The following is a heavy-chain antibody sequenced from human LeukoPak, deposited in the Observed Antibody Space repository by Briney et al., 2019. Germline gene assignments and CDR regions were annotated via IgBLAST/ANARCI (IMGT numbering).Heavy chain of an antibody. CDR3: ASGYSYGSDFDY. V-gene: IGHV1-69*05. CDR1: AGTFSSYA. D-gene: IGHD5-18*01. CDR2: IIPIFGTA. Sequence: VASVKVSCKSSAGTFSSYAISWVRQPPGQGLEWMGGIIPIFGTANYAQKFQGRVTITTDESTSTAYMELSSLRSEDTAVYYCASGYSYGSDFDYWGQGTLVTVSS. J-gene: IGHJ4*02.